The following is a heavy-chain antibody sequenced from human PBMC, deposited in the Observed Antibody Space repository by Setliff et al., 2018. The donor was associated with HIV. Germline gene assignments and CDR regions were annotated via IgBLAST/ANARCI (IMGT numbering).Heavy chain of an antibody. CDR2: IYYSGST. V-gene: IGHV4-39*01. Sequence: SETLSLTCTVSGGSISSSSYYWGWIRQPPVKGLEWIGSIYYSGSTYYNPSLKRRVTISVDTSKNQFSLKLSSVTAADTAMYYCARNYSPSGYSSAVDYWGQGTLVTVSS. D-gene: IGHD5-12*01. CDR3: ARNYSPSGYSSAVDY. J-gene: IGHJ4*02. CDR1: GGSISSSSYY.